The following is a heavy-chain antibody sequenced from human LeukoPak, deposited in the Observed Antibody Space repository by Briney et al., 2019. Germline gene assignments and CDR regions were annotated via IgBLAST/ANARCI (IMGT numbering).Heavy chain of an antibody. Sequence: GGSLRLSCAASGFSFTNYYMSWVRQAPGKGLEWVANIKEDGSEKHYVDSVKGRFTISRDNAKNSLSLQMNSLRAEDTAVYYCARGLTHLPGGRGTLVIVSS. CDR3: ARGLTHLP. CDR2: IKEDGSEK. V-gene: IGHV3-7*01. CDR1: GFSFTNYY. J-gene: IGHJ5*02.